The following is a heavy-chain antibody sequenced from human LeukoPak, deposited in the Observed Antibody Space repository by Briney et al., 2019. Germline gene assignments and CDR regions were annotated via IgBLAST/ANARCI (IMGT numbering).Heavy chain of an antibody. J-gene: IGHJ4*02. CDR2: FYSGGST. D-gene: IGHD3-10*01. V-gene: IGHV4-31*03. Sequence: SQTLPLTCTVSGGSISSGGYYWSWIRQHPGKGLEWIGYFYSGGSTYYNPSLKSRFTISIDTSKSQFSLKLSSVTAADTAVYYCARAPFAYYGSGSFDYWGQGTLVTVSS. CDR1: GGSISSGGYY. CDR3: ARAPFAYYGSGSFDY.